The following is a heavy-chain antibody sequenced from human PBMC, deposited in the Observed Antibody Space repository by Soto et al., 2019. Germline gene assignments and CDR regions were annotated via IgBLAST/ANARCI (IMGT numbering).Heavy chain of an antibody. J-gene: IGHJ5*02. V-gene: IGHV1-8*01. CDR3: ARDRIPITGTTRWFDP. Sequence: AAVKVSCKACGCTFTSYDINRVRQATGQGLEWMGWMNPNSGNTGYAQKFQGRATITRNTSITTAYMELRSLRSDATAVYYCARDRIPITGTTRWFDPWGQGTLVTVSS. CDR2: MNPNSGNT. CDR1: GCTFTSYD. D-gene: IGHD1-7*01.